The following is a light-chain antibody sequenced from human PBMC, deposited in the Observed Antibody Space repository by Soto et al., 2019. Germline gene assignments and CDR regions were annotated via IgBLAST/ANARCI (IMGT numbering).Light chain of an antibody. CDR2: WAS. CDR1: QTVLYHSNDKNY. Sequence: DIVMTQSPDSLAGSLGERTTINCKSSQTVLYHSNDKNYLAWYHHKPGQPPEFLICWASTRESGVPARFSGSVSGIDFTLTIISLQAEDVGIYSCQQYGSLPWTVGQGTKVDSK. CDR3: QQYGSLPWT. V-gene: IGKV4-1*01. J-gene: IGKJ1*01.